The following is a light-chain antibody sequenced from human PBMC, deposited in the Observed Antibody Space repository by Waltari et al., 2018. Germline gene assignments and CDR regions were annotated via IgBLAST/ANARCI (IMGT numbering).Light chain of an antibody. Sequence: QSVLTQPPSVSAAPGQRVTIPCPGSRHPHGNNYVFWYQQLQGTAPRRLIYENNKRPSGIPDRFSGSKSGTSATLDITGLQTGDEADYYCGTWDRSLSTLFGGGTKLTVL. CDR2: ENN. J-gene: IGLJ2*01. V-gene: IGLV1-51*02. CDR1: RHPHGNNY. CDR3: GTWDRSLSTL.